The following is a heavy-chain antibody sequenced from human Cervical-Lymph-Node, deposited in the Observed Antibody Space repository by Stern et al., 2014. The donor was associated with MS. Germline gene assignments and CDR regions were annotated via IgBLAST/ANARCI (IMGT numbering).Heavy chain of an antibody. CDR1: GYTFTSYF. Sequence: QVQLVQSGAEVKKPGASVRVSCKASGYTFTSYFLHWVRQAPGQGLEYMGIIYPNGGGTAYAQKFQGRITMARDTSTSTLFMELTSLTSEDTAVYYCVREEDGGYYDYWGQGTLVTVSS. J-gene: IGHJ4*02. V-gene: IGHV1-46*03. CDR2: IYPNGGGT. CDR3: VREEDGGYYDY. D-gene: IGHD3-22*01.